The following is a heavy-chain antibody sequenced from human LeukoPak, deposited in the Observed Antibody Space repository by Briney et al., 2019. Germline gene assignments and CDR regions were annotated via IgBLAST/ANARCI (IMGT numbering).Heavy chain of an antibody. J-gene: IGHJ4*02. Sequence: ASVKVSCEASGYTFTGYYMHWVRQAPGQGLEWMGWINPNSGGTNYAQKLQGRVTMTTDTSTSTAYMELRSLRSDDTAVYYCARVRENYYDSSGYPDYWGQGTLVTVSS. D-gene: IGHD3-22*01. CDR3: ARVRENYYDSSGYPDY. CDR2: INPNSGGT. CDR1: GYTFTGYY. V-gene: IGHV1-2*02.